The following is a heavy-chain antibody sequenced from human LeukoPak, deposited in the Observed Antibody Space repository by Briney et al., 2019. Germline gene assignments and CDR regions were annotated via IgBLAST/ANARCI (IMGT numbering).Heavy chain of an antibody. V-gene: IGHV4-30-4*01. D-gene: IGHD2-21*01. CDR3: AREVIAPADSDAFDI. J-gene: IGHJ3*02. Sequence: SETLSLTCNVSGGSLTSNNYLWSWIRQPPGEGLEWIGYIRYNGGAYYNPSLQSRATMSVDTSKNQFSLRLSSVTAPDTAIYYCAREVIAPADSDAFDIWGQGTMVTVS. CDR1: GGSLTSNNYL. CDR2: IRYNGGA.